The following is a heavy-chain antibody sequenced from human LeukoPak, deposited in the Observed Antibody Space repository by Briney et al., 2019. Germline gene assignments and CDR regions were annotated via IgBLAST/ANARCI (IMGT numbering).Heavy chain of an antibody. Sequence: SETLSLTCAVYGESFSGYYWSWIRQPPGKGLEWIGEINHSGSTNYNPSLKSRVTISVDTSKNQFSLKLSSVTAADTAVYYCARGWGPFDYWGQGTLVTVSS. D-gene: IGHD3-16*01. CDR2: INHSGST. J-gene: IGHJ4*02. CDR3: ARGWGPFDY. V-gene: IGHV4-34*01. CDR1: GESFSGYY.